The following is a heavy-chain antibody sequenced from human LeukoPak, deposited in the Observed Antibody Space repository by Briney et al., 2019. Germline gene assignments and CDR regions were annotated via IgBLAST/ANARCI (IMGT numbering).Heavy chain of an antibody. V-gene: IGHV4-39*01. CDR1: GASISSSRYY. J-gene: IGHJ4*02. CDR2: IYYSGST. D-gene: IGHD6-19*01. Sequence: SETLSLTCTVSGASISSSRYYWGWIRQPPGKGLEWIGSIYYSGSTYYNPSLKSRVTISVDTSKNQFSLKLSSVTAADTAVYYCARHQENNSGWYGNFDYWGQGALVIVSS. CDR3: ARHQENNSGWYGNFDY.